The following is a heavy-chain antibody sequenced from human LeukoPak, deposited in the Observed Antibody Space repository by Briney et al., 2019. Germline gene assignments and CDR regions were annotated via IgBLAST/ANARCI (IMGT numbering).Heavy chain of an antibody. CDR3: ARRATFGGVISPDDAFDI. CDR2: MYWNDDK. V-gene: IGHV2-5*01. CDR1: GFALSTRGVG. Sequence: SGPTLVKPTQTLTLTCTFSGFALSTRGVGVGWIRQPPGKALEWLALMYWNDDKRYSPSLKSRLTITKDTSKNQVVLTMTNMDPVDTATYYCARRATFGGVISPDDAFDIWGQGTMVTVSS. D-gene: IGHD3-16*01. J-gene: IGHJ3*02.